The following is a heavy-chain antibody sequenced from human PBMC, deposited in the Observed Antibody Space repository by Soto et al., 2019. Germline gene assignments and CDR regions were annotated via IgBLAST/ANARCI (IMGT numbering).Heavy chain of an antibody. CDR2: INPNSGGT. D-gene: IGHD3-3*01. J-gene: IGHJ3*02. CDR1: GYTFTGYY. Sequence: ASVKVSCKASGYTFTGYYMHWVRQAPGQGLEWMGWINPNSGGTNYAQKFQGRVTMTRDTSISTAYMELSRLRSDDTAVYYCARVPIYDFWSGYLSRDAFDIWGQGTMVTVSS. CDR3: ARVPIYDFWSGYLSRDAFDI. V-gene: IGHV1-2*02.